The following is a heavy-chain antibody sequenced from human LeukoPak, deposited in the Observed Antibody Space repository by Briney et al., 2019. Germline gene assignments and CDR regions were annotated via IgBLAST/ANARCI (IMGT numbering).Heavy chain of an antibody. V-gene: IGHV3-23*01. D-gene: IGHD3-22*01. J-gene: IGHJ3*02. Sequence: GRSLRLSCAASGFTFSSYAMSCVRQAPGKGLEWVSAISGSGGSTYYADSVKGRFTISRDNSKNTLYLQMNSLRAEDTAVYYCARSFSTYYYDSSGYLGDAFDIWGQGTMVTVSS. CDR1: GFTFSSYA. CDR3: ARSFSTYYYDSSGYLGDAFDI. CDR2: ISGSGGST.